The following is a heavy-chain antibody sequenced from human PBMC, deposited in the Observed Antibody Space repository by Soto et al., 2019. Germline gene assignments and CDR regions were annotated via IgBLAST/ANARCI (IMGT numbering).Heavy chain of an antibody. Sequence: PGGSLRLSCAASGFNFSTYRMNWVRQAPGKGLEWVSSITGSGDYTYHADSLKGRFTISRDNAKNSLYLQMNSLRVDDTAVYFCATVDGYTNPNGYWGQGTQVTVAS. V-gene: IGHV3-21*01. CDR2: ITGSGDYT. CDR3: ATVDGYTNPNGY. CDR1: GFNFSTYR. J-gene: IGHJ4*02. D-gene: IGHD5-12*01.